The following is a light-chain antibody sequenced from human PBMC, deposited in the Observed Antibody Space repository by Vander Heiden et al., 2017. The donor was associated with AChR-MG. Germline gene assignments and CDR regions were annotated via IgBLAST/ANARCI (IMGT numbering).Light chain of an antibody. CDR1: QSVGSSF. V-gene: IGKV3-20*01. J-gene: IGKJ1*01. CDR2: GAS. Sequence: EIVLTQSPGTLSLAPRERATLACRASQSVGSSFLAWYQQKPGQAPRLLIYGASSRATGIPYRFSGSGSGTVFTLTISRLEPEDFAVYYCQHYGRSQTFGQGTKVEVK. CDR3: QHYGRSQT.